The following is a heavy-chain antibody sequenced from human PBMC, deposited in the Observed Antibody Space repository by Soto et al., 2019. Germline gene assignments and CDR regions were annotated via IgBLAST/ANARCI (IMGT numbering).Heavy chain of an antibody. CDR3: ARDFAYFDS. Sequence: PSETLSLTFTVSGGPFKSGSYSWSWIRQPPWKGLEWILYVYHTGRTSYNPSLKSRVSISMDTSKNQFSLNLDSVTAADKEVYFCARDFAYFDSCGQGTLVTVSS. CDR2: VYHTGRT. J-gene: IGHJ4*02. V-gene: IGHV4-61*01. CDR1: GGPFKSGSYS. D-gene: IGHD3-3*01.